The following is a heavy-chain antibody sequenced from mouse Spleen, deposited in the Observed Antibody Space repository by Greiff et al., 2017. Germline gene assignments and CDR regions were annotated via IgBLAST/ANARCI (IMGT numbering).Heavy chain of an antibody. CDR2: IDPSDSET. J-gene: IGHJ3*01. V-gene: IGHV1-52*01. D-gene: IGHD2-2*01. Sequence: VQLQQPGAELVRPGSSVKLSCKASGYTFTSYWMHWVKQRPIQGLEWIGNIDPSDSETHYNQKFKDKATLTVDKSSSTAYMQLSSLTSEDSAVYYCARYYYGSPFAYWGQGTLVTVSA. CDR3: ARYYYGSPFAY. CDR1: GYTFTSYW.